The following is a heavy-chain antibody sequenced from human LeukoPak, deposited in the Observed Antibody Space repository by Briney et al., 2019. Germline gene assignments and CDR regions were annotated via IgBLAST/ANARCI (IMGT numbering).Heavy chain of an antibody. V-gene: IGHV3-30*02. CDR1: GYTFNNYG. CDR2: IRYNGNNQ. Sequence: GGSLRLSCAASGYTFNNYGMHWVRQAPGKGLEWVAFIRYNGNNQYYADSVKGRFTISRDNSKNTLYLQMNSLKGDDTAVYYCAKDSAFYYIDVWGKGTTVIISS. D-gene: IGHD3-10*01. J-gene: IGHJ6*03. CDR3: AKDSAFYYIDV.